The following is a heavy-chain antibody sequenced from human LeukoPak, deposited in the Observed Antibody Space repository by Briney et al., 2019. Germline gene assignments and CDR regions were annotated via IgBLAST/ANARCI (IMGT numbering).Heavy chain of an antibody. CDR1: GGSISSYY. CDR2: IYYSGST. Sequence: SETLSLTCTVSGGSISSYYWSWIRQPPGKGLEWIGYIYYSGSTNYNPSLKSRVTISVDTSKNQFSLKLSSVTAADTAVYYCASLQGYGSGRPWGQGTLVTVSS. J-gene: IGHJ5*02. CDR3: ASLQGYGSGRP. V-gene: IGHV4-59*08. D-gene: IGHD3-10*01.